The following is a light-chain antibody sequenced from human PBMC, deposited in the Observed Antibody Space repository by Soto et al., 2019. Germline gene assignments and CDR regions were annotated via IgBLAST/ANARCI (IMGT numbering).Light chain of an antibody. CDR3: SLYTSENAYV. CDR2: EVS. V-gene: IGLV2-18*01. Sequence: ALTQPPSVSGSPGQPVTISCTGTSTDFVGYNRVSWYQQPPGTAPKLMIYEVSKRPSGVPDRFSGSKSGNTASLTISGLPAADEADYYCSLYTSENAYVFGTGTKVTVL. J-gene: IGLJ1*01. CDR1: STDFVGYNR.